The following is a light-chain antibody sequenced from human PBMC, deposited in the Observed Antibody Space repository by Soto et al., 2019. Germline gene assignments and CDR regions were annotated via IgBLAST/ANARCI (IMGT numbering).Light chain of an antibody. J-gene: IGKJ1*01. CDR2: GAS. Sequence: ETVLTQSPGTLSLSPGERATLSCRASQTIRSNYLAWYRQTPGQAPRLLIYGASNRATGIADRFSGSGSGTDFTLIIRRLEPEDFALYYCQQYGSSPWTFVQGTKVEIK. CDR1: QTIRSNY. CDR3: QQYGSSPWT. V-gene: IGKV3-20*01.